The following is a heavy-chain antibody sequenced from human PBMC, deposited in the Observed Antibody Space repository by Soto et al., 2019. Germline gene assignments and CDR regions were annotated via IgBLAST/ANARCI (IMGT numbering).Heavy chain of an antibody. D-gene: IGHD3-10*01. V-gene: IGHV4-59*08. J-gene: IGHJ4*02. CDR3: ARHNYGSGSTYFDF. CDR2: IYYSGST. Sequence: SETLSLTCTVSGGSISSYYWSWTRQPPGKGLEWIGYIYYSGSTNYNPSLKSRVTISVDTSKNQFSLKLNSMTAADTAVYYCARHNYGSGSTYFDFWAQRTLVTVSS. CDR1: GGSISSYY.